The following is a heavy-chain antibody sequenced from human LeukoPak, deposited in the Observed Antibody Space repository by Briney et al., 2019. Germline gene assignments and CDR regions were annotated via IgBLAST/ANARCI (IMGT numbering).Heavy chain of an antibody. CDR3: ASSYTTPQYYYYYYMDV. CDR1: GGTFSSYA. J-gene: IGHJ6*03. D-gene: IGHD3-16*02. CDR2: IIPIFGTA. V-gene: IGHV1-69*05. Sequence: GASVKVSCKASGGTFSSYAISWVRQAPGQGLEWMGGIIPIFGTANYAQKFQGRVTITTDESTSTAYMELSSLRSEDTAVYYCASSYTTPQYYYYYYMDVWGKGTTVTVS.